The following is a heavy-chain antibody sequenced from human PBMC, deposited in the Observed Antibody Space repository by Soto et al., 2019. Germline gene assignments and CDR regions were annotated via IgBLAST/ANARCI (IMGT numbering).Heavy chain of an antibody. CDR2: ITPYKADT. D-gene: IGHD5-12*01. CDR1: GYTLTNYG. CDR3: ATDGPSNSGNLYAFDI. V-gene: IGHV1-18*04. J-gene: IGHJ3*02. Sequence: ASVKVSCKASGYTLTNYGVTWVRQAPGQGLEWLGRITPYKADTNSAQNLQGRVTMATDTSTNTAYLELRSLRSDDTAVYFCATDGPSNSGNLYAFDIWGQGTMVTVSS.